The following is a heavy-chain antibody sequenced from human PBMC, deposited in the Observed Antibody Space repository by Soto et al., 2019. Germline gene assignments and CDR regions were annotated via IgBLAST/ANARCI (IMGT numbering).Heavy chain of an antibody. Sequence: GGSLRLSCAASGFTFSIYPIHWVRQAPGKGLEWVAGISYDGENKYYADSAKGRFTISRDNSKNTLYLQMNSLRAEDTAVYYCARSYYYGSGSYYDFDYWGQGTLVTVSS. V-gene: IGHV3-30*04. D-gene: IGHD3-10*01. CDR1: GFTFSIYP. J-gene: IGHJ4*02. CDR3: ARSYYYGSGSYYDFDY. CDR2: ISYDGENK.